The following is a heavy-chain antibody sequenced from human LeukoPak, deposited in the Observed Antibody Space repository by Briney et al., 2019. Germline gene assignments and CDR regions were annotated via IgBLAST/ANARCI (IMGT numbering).Heavy chain of an antibody. D-gene: IGHD3-16*01. CDR2: ISWDGRVT. Sequence: GGSLRLSCAASGFTFDDYAMHWVRQPPGKGLEWVSYISWDGRVTYYADSVRGRFTISRDNSRNSLYLQMNILRAEDTALYYCAKDLYSWGTVVSFDYWGQGTLVTVSS. V-gene: IGHV3-43D*03. J-gene: IGHJ4*02. CDR1: GFTFDDYA. CDR3: AKDLYSWGTVVSFDY.